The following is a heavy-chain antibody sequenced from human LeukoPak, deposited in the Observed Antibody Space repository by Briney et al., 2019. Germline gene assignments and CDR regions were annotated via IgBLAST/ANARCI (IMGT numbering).Heavy chain of an antibody. D-gene: IGHD3-9*01. CDR2: INSDGSST. J-gene: IGHJ4*02. Sequence: GGSLRLSCAASGFTFSSYLMHWVRQAPGKGLVWVSRINSDGSSTSYADSVKGRFTISRDNAKNTLYLQMNSLRAEDTAVYYCAREASDFDWLFPDYWGQGTLVTVSS. CDR3: AREASDFDWLFPDY. V-gene: IGHV3-74*01. CDR1: GFTFSSYL.